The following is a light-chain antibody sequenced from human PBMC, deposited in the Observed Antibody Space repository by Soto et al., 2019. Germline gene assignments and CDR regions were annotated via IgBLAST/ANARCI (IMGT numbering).Light chain of an antibody. CDR3: QQYNNWLIT. Sequence: EMVMTQSPATLSVSPGVRATLSCRASQSVSGNLAWYQQKPGQAPRLLIYGASTRATGIPARFSGSGSGTEFTLTISSLQSEDFAVYYCQQYNNWLITFGQGTRLEIK. CDR1: QSVSGN. CDR2: GAS. V-gene: IGKV3-15*01. J-gene: IGKJ5*01.